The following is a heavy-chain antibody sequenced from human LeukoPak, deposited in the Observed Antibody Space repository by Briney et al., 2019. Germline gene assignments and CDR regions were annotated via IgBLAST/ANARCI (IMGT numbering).Heavy chain of an antibody. V-gene: IGHV4-31*03. J-gene: IGHJ6*02. CDR2: IHYSGST. CDR1: GGSISSGGYY. D-gene: IGHD3-9*01. CDR3: AGALYDISPYGMDV. Sequence: SQTLSLTCTVSGGSISSGGYYWTWIRQRPGKGLEWLGYIHYSGSTYYNPSLKSRVTISVNTSQNQFSLNLRSVTAADTAVYYCAGALYDISPYGMDVWGQGTTVTVSS.